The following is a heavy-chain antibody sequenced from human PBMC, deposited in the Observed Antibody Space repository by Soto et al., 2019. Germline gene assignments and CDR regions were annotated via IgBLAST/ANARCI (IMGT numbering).Heavy chain of an antibody. CDR2: IKNDATSP. CDR3: ARRGEVAGTLVAMDV. D-gene: IGHD6-6*01. CDR1: GFIFSNDW. V-gene: IGHV3-74*01. Sequence: EVQLVESGGGLVQPGESLRLSCAASGFIFSNDWMHWVRQAPGKALVWVSRIKNDATSPAYADSVKGRFTISRDNAKHTLYLQMNSLRADDTAVYYCARRGEVAGTLVAMDVWGQGTTVTVSS. J-gene: IGHJ6*02.